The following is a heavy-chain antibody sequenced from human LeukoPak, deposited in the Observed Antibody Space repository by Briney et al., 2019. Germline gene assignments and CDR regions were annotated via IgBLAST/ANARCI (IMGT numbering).Heavy chain of an antibody. J-gene: IGHJ4*02. CDR3: ARTPSRDGYSHIDF. CDR2: LSDSGAST. V-gene: IGHV3-23*01. Sequence: PGGSLRLSCAASGFTFTNHAMAWVRLAPGKGLGWVSTLSDSGASTYYADSVKGRFTISRDNSRNTMYLQMDSLRGDDTGVYFCARTPSRDGYSHIDFWGQGALVTVSS. CDR1: GFTFTNHA. D-gene: IGHD5-24*01.